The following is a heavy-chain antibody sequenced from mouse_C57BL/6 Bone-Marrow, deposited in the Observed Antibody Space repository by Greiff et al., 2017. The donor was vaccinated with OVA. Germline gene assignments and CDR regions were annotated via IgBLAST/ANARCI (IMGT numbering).Heavy chain of an antibody. D-gene: IGHD1-1*01. CDR1: GFTFSSYA. Sequence: EVQRVESGGGLVKPGGSLKLSCAASGFTFSSYAMSWVRQTPEKRLEWVATISDGGSYTYYPDNVKGRFTISRDNAKNNLYLQMSHLKSEDTAMYYCAREGYYGSKDYYAMDYWGQGTSVTVSS. J-gene: IGHJ4*01. CDR2: ISDGGSYT. CDR3: AREGYYGSKDYYAMDY. V-gene: IGHV5-4*01.